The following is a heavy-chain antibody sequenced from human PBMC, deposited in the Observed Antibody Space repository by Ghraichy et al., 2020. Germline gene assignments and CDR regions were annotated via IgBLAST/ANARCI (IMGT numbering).Heavy chain of an antibody. Sequence: GESLNISCTASGFRFGDYTFNWFRQAPGKGLEWVGFVRSKAFGGTTEYAASVRGRFTISRDDSKSIAYLQLNSLKTEDTALYFCTREMRGVIGATASDFWGQGTLVTVSS. V-gene: IGHV3-49*03. D-gene: IGHD1-26*01. CDR3: TREMRGVIGATASDF. J-gene: IGHJ4*02. CDR2: VRSKAFGGTT. CDR1: GFRFGDYT.